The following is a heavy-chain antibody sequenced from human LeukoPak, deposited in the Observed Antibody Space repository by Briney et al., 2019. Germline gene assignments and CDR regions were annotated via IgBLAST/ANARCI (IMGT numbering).Heavy chain of an antibody. V-gene: IGHV1-18*01. Sequence: ASVKVSCKAFGYTFTSYGISWVRQAPGQGLEWMGWISAYNGNTNYAQKLQGRVTMTTDTSTSTVYMELRSLRSDDTAVYYCARTELLREYYFDYWGQGTLVTVSS. CDR3: ARTELLREYYFDY. D-gene: IGHD1-26*01. CDR2: ISAYNGNT. J-gene: IGHJ4*02. CDR1: GYTFTSYG.